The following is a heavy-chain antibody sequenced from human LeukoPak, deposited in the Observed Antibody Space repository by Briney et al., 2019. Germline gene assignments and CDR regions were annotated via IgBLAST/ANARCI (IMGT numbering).Heavy chain of an antibody. D-gene: IGHD6-19*01. Sequence: GESLRLSCAASGFTFSSYAMHWVRQAPGKGLEWVAVISYDGSNKYYADSVKGRFTISRDNSKNTLYLQMNSLRAEDTAVYHCARDAQRYSSGWPDPDYWGQGTLVTVSS. CDR2: ISYDGSNK. V-gene: IGHV3-30-3*01. CDR1: GFTFSSYA. J-gene: IGHJ4*02. CDR3: ARDAQRYSSGWPDPDY.